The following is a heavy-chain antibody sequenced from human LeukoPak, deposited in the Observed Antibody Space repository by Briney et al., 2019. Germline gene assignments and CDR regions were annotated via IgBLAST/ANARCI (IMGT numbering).Heavy chain of an antibody. V-gene: IGHV1-8*01. Sequence: ASVKVSCKASGYTFTSYDINWVRQATGQGLEWMGWMNPNSGNTGYAQKFQGRVTMTRNTSISTAYMELSSLRSEDTAVYYCAAGHGYNDDYYYYGMDVWGQGTTVTVSS. CDR2: MNPNSGNT. CDR3: AAGHGYNDDYYYYGMDV. CDR1: GYTFTSYD. J-gene: IGHJ6*02. D-gene: IGHD5-24*01.